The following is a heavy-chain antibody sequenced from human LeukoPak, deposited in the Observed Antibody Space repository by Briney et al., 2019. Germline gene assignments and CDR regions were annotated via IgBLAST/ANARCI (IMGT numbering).Heavy chain of an antibody. D-gene: IGHD4-17*01. CDR3: AKDPSVNYVEIYFDY. Sequence: PGGSLRLSCVASGFTFSSYAMSWVRQAPGKGLEWVSAISGSGGSTYYADSVKGRFTISRDNSKNTLFLQMNSLRAEDTAVYYCAKDPSVNYVEIYFDYWGQGTLVTVSS. V-gene: IGHV3-23*01. J-gene: IGHJ4*02. CDR1: GFTFSSYA. CDR2: ISGSGGST.